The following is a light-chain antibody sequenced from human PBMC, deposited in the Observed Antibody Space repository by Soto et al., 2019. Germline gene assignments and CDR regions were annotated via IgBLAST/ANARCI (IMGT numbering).Light chain of an antibody. Sequence: QSVLTQPASVSGSPGQSITISCTGTSSDVGGYNYVSWFQLHPGKAPKLMVYEVSNRPSGISSRFSGSKSGNTASLTISGLQAEDEADYYCSSYAGSNSLVFGSGTKLTVL. J-gene: IGLJ1*01. CDR3: SSYAGSNSLV. V-gene: IGLV2-14*01. CDR1: SSDVGGYNY. CDR2: EVS.